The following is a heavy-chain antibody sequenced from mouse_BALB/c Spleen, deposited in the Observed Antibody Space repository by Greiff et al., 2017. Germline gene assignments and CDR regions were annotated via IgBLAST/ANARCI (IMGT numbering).Heavy chain of an antibody. CDR2: ISYDGSN. CDR1: GYSITSGYY. J-gene: IGHJ3*01. Sequence: EVQRVESGPGLVKPSQSLSLTCSVTGYSITSGYYWNWIRQFPGNKLEWMGYISYDGSNNYNPSLKNRISITRDTSKNQFFLKLNSVTTEDTATYYCAIYYYGSSYRAWFAYWGQGTLVTVSA. V-gene: IGHV3-6*02. CDR3: AIYYYGSSYRAWFAY. D-gene: IGHD1-1*01.